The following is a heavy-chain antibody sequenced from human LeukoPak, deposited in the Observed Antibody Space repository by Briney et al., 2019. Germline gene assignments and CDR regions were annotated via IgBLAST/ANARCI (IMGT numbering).Heavy chain of an antibody. V-gene: IGHV3-23*01. CDR2: ISGSGGST. J-gene: IGHJ4*02. D-gene: IGHD3-22*01. Sequence: GGSLRLSCAASGFTFSSYAMNWVRQAPGKGLEWVSGISGSGGSTYYADSVKGRFTISRDNSKNTLYLQMNSLRAEDTALYYCAKGSYYDSSGTYYFDYWGQGTLVTVSS. CDR1: GFTFSSYA. CDR3: AKGSYYDSSGTYYFDY.